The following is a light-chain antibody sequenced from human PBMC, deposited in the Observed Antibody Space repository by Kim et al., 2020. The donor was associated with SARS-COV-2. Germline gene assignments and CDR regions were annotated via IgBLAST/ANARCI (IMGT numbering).Light chain of an antibody. CDR2: EVN. Sequence: QSALTQPPSASGSPGQSVTISCTGTSSDVGGYDYVSWYQQHPGKAPKLMIYEVNKRPSGVPDRFSGSKSGNTASLTVSGLQAEDEADYYCNSYAGIDKLRVFGGGTQLTVL. J-gene: IGLJ3*02. V-gene: IGLV2-8*01. CDR3: NSYAGIDKLRV. CDR1: SSDVGGYDY.